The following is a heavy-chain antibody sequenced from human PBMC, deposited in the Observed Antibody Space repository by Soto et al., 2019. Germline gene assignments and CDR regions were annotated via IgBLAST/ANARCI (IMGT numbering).Heavy chain of an antibody. D-gene: IGHD1-1*01. Sequence: GGSLRLSCAASGFTVSSNYMSWVRQAPGKGLEWVSVIYSGGSTYYADSVKGRFTISRDNSKNTLYLQMNSLRAEDTAVDYCAIGTMAAAFERWGQGTMVTGSS. CDR2: IYSGGST. J-gene: IGHJ3*02. CDR1: GFTVSSNY. CDR3: AIGTMAAAFER. V-gene: IGHV3-66*01.